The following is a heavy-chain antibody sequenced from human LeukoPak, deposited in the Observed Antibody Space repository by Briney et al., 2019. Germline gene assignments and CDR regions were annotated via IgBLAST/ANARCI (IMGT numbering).Heavy chain of an antibody. CDR1: GFTFSSHW. J-gene: IGHJ4*02. Sequence: PGGSLKLSCAASGFTFSSHWMHWVRQDPGKGLVWVSRINSDGSSTTYADSVKGRFTISRDNAKNTLYLQMNSLRAEDTAMYYCVRAIGLDFDFWGQGTLVTVSS. D-gene: IGHD2/OR15-2a*01. V-gene: IGHV3-74*01. CDR3: VRAIGLDFDF. CDR2: INSDGSST.